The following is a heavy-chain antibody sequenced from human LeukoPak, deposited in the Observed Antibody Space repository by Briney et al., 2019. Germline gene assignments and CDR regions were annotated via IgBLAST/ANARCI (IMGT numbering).Heavy chain of an antibody. J-gene: IGHJ4*02. CDR1: GFTFDDYA. D-gene: IGHD6-13*01. Sequence: PGGSLRLSCAASGFTFDDYAMHWVRQVPGKGLEWVSGISWNSGSIGYADSVKGRFTISRDNAKDSLYLQMNSLRAEDTALYYCASGYSSRRKGNWGQGTLVTVSS. V-gene: IGHV3-9*01. CDR2: ISWNSGSI. CDR3: ASGYSSRRKGN.